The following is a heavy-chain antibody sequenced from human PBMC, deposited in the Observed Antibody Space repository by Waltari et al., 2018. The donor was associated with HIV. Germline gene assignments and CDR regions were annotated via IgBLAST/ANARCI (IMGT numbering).Heavy chain of an antibody. V-gene: IGHV7-4-1*02. D-gene: IGHD2-8*01. J-gene: IGHJ4*02. Sequence: QVQLVQSGSELRKPGASVKVACKTSGYTFTDLALNWVRQAPGQGLQWMGWINTETGKPAYAQDFTGRFVISLDTSVSTTYLQISSLKAEDTAVYYCARLNLKNGHLPSYWGQGTLVTVSS. CDR3: ARLNLKNGHLPSY. CDR2: INTETGKP. CDR1: GYTFTDLA.